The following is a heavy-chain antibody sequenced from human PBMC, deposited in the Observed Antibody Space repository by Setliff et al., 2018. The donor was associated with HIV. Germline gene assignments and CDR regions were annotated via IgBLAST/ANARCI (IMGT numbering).Heavy chain of an antibody. CDR1: GFDFSGYS. Sequence: GGSLRLSCVASGFDFSGYSMPWVRQAPGKGPEWVAAISHDAVKTYYADAVRGRFILSRDNSKNTVYLQMNNLRVDDTAVYYCVRIGHGYSFANGFDPWGQGTPVTVSS. D-gene: IGHD5-18*01. CDR2: ISHDAVKT. V-gene: IGHV3-30*04. J-gene: IGHJ5*02. CDR3: VRIGHGYSFANGFDP.